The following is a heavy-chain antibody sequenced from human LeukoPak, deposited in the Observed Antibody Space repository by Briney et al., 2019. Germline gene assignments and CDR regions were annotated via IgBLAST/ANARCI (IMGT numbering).Heavy chain of an antibody. Sequence: GGSLRLSCAASGFAFSSFAMTWVRQAPGEGLEWVSTISGSGGSTYYADSVKGRFTISRDNSKNTLYLQMNSMRAEDTAVDCCAKASSSTVTTSFDYWGQGTLVTVSS. D-gene: IGHD4-17*01. CDR3: AKASSSTVTTSFDY. CDR1: GFAFSSFA. J-gene: IGHJ4*02. V-gene: IGHV3-23*01. CDR2: ISGSGGST.